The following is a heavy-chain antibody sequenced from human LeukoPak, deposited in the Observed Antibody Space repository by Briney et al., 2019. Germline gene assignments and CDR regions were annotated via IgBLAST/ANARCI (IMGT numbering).Heavy chain of an antibody. CDR1: GFTFSSYS. V-gene: IGHV3-21*01. J-gene: IGHJ4*02. D-gene: IGHD2-15*01. Sequence: GGSLRLSCAASGFTFSSYSMNWVRQAPGKGLGWVSSISSSSSYIYYADSVKGRFTISRDNAKNSLYLQMNSLRAEDTAVYYCARDNSGYCSGGSCYSFDYWGQGTLVTVSS. CDR2: ISSSSSYI. CDR3: ARDNSGYCSGGSCYSFDY.